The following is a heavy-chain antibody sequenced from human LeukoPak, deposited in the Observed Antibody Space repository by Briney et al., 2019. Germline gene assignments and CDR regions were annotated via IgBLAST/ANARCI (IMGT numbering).Heavy chain of an antibody. Sequence: KPGGSLRLSCAASGLNFNNAWMSWVRQAPGKGLEWVGRIKSKTAGGIADYAAPVNGRFTISRDDSENTLYLKMNSVKTEDIGVYYCTTGGSGTGPLDYWGQGTLVTVSS. V-gene: IGHV3-15*05. CDR3: TTGGSGTGPLDY. CDR1: GLNFNNAW. D-gene: IGHD6-13*01. CDR2: IKSKTAGGIA. J-gene: IGHJ4*02.